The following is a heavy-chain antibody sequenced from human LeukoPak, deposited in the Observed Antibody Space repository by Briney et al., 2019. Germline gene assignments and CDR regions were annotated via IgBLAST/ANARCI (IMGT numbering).Heavy chain of an antibody. D-gene: IGHD6-19*01. J-gene: IGHJ3*02. CDR2: ISYDGSNK. CDR1: GFTFRSYG. Sequence: PGRSLRLSCAASGFTFRSYGMHWVRQAPGKGLEWVAVISYDGSNKYYADSVKGRFTISRDNSKNTLYLQMNSLRAEDTAVYYCANLFSGNAFDIWGQGTMVTVSS. CDR3: ANLFSGNAFDI. V-gene: IGHV3-30*18.